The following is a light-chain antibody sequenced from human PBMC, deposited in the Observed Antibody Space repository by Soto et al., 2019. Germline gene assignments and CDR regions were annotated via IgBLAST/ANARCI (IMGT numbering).Light chain of an antibody. J-gene: IGLJ2*01. CDR3: SSYAGNYNLV. Sequence: ALTQPPSASGSPGQSVTISCTGTSSDVGSYKFVSWYQQHPGKAPKLMMYEVSKRPSGVPDRFSGSKSGNTASLTVSGLQAEDEADYFCSSYAGNYNLVFGGGTK. V-gene: IGLV2-8*01. CDR1: SSDVGSYKF. CDR2: EVS.